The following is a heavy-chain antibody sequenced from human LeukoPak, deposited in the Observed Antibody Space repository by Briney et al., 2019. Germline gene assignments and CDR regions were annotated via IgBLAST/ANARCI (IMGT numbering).Heavy chain of an antibody. D-gene: IGHD3-10*01. CDR2: IKLDGSEK. Sequence: PGGSLRLSCAASGFTFISHWMSWVRQAPGKGLEWVANIKLDGSEKYYVDSVMGRFTISRDNAKNSLYLQMNSLKVEDTAVYYCARPNMVRDPYYYSGMDVWGKGTTVTVSS. CDR1: GFTFISHW. V-gene: IGHV3-7*03. CDR3: ARPNMVRDPYYYSGMDV. J-gene: IGHJ6*04.